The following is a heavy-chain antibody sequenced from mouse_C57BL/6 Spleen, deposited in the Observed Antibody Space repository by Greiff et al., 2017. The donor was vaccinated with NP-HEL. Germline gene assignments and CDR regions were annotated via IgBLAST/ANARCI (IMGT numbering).Heavy chain of an antibody. CDR1: GYAFSSYW. CDR2: IYPGDGDT. J-gene: IGHJ1*03. CDR3: ERGNYYGNYYSYWYFDV. V-gene: IGHV1-80*01. Sequence: VQLQQSGAELVKPGASVKISCKASGYAFSSYWMNWVKQRPGKGLEWIGQIYPGDGDTNYNGKFKGKATLTADKSSSTAYMQLSSLTSEDSAVYFCERGNYYGNYYSYWYFDVWGTGTTVTVSS. D-gene: IGHD2-1*01.